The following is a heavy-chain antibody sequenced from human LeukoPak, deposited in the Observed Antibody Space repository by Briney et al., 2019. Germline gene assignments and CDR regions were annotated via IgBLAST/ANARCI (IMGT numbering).Heavy chain of an antibody. V-gene: IGHV4-59*02. D-gene: IGHD2/OR15-2a*01. CDR3: ARVRVGGTFYYFDY. J-gene: IGHJ4*02. CDR2: IYYSGNT. CDR1: GASVSSYY. Sequence: SETLSLTCTVSGASVSSYYWSWIRQPPGKGLEWIGYIYYSGNTNYNPSLDSRATLSVDTSKNQLSLRLTSVTAADTAVYYCARVRVGGTFYYFDYWGQGTLVTVSS.